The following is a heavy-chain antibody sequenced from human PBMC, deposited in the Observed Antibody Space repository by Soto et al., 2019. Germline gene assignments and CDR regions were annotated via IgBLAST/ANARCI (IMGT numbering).Heavy chain of an antibody. CDR3: ANVLAYCGGDCYSGFDY. CDR1: GYTFTSYA. CDR2: IIPIFGTA. D-gene: IGHD2-21*02. J-gene: IGHJ4*02. Sequence: QVQLVQSGAEVKKPGSSVKVSCKASGYTFTSYAISWVRQAPGQGLEWMGGIIPIFGTANYAQKFQGRVTITADESTSTAYMELSSLRSEDTAVYYCANVLAYCGGDCYSGFDYWGQGTLVTVSS. V-gene: IGHV1-69*01.